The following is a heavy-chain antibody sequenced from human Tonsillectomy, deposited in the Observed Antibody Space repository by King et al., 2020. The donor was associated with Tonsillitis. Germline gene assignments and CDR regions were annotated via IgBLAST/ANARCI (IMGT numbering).Heavy chain of an antibody. CDR1: GFTFSTYG. V-gene: IGHV3-33*05. D-gene: IGHD5-24*01. J-gene: IGHJ4*02. CDR2: ISYEGSRK. CDR3: ARDWVRVEMTT. Sequence: VQLVESGGGVVQPGRSLRLSCAASGFTFSTYGMHWVRQAPGKGLEWVAVISYEGSRKYYADSVKGRFTISRDNSKDTLYLQMNSLRVEDTAVYYCARDWVRVEMTTGGQGALVTVPS.